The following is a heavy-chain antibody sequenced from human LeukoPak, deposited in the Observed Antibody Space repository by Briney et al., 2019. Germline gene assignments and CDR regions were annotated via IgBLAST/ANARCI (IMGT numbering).Heavy chain of an antibody. CDR3: ARDQAVATIHYFDY. CDR1: GGSISSGGYY. D-gene: IGHD5-12*01. Sequence: SETLSLTCTVSGGSISSGGYYWSWIRQHPGKGLEWIGYIYYSGSTYYNPSLKSRVTISVDTSKNQFSLKLSSVTAADTAVCYCARDQAVATIHYFDYWGQGTLVTVSS. J-gene: IGHJ4*02. CDR2: IYYSGST. V-gene: IGHV4-31*03.